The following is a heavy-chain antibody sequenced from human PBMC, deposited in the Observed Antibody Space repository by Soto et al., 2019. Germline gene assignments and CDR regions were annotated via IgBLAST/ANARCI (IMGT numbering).Heavy chain of an antibody. D-gene: IGHD6-13*01. V-gene: IGHV4-31*03. CDR1: GGSISSGDYY. CDR2: VYYSGIT. Sequence: QVQLQESGPGLVRPSQTLSLTCTVSGGSISSGDYYWSWIRQHPGRGLEWIGYVYYSGITFYNPSLKSRLTISVDPSKNQFYLRLGSVTAADTAVYYCAREMFSRTWYPGDWGQGTLVTVSS. CDR3: AREMFSRTWYPGD. J-gene: IGHJ4*02.